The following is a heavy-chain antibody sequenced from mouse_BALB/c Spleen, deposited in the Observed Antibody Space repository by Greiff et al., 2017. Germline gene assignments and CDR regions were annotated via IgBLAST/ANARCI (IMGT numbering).Heavy chain of an antibody. CDR1: GYTFTSYW. CDR2: IAPGSGST. D-gene: IGHD1-1*01. CDR3: ARGSSPFDY. V-gene: IGHV1S41*01. J-gene: IGHJ2*01. Sequence: DLVKPGASVKLSCKASGYTFTSYWINWIKQSPGQGLEWIGRIAPGSGSTYYNEMFKGKATLTVDTSSSTAYIQLSSLSSEDSAVYFCARGSSPFDYWGQGTTLTVSS.